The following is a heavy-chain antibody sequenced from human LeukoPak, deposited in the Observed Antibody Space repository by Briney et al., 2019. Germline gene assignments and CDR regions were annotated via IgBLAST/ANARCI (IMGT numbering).Heavy chain of an antibody. CDR1: GFTFSAYP. V-gene: IGHV3-7*01. CDR3: ARDSNSFDF. D-gene: IGHD3-3*02. J-gene: IGHJ4*02. CDR2: IKQDGSEQ. Sequence: GGSLRLSCAASGFTFSAYPINWVRQAPGKGLEWVANIKQDGSEQYYVDSVKGRFTISRDNAKNSLYLQMNSLRAEDTAVYYCARDSNSFDFWGQGTLVTVSS.